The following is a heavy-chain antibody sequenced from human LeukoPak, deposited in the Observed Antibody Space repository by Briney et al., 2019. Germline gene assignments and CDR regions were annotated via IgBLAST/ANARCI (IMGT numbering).Heavy chain of an antibody. J-gene: IGHJ4*02. V-gene: IGHV1-69*13. D-gene: IGHD3-3*01. CDR1: GGTFSSYA. Sequence: ASVKVSCKASGGTFSSYAIGWVRQAPGQGLEWMGGIIPIFGTANYAQKFQGRVTITADESTSTAYMELSSLRSEDTAVYYCARVGLQYDFWSGYVYWGQGTLVTVSS. CDR2: IIPIFGTA. CDR3: ARVGLQYDFWSGYVY.